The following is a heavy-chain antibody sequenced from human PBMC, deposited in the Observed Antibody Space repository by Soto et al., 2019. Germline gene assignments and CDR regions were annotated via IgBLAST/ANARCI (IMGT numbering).Heavy chain of an antibody. Sequence: QVQLVESGGGVVQPGRSLRLSCAASGFTFNTYGMHWVRQAPGKGLEWVAVTSYDGSNKYYADSVKGRFTISRDNAKNTLHLEMNSLRAVDTAVYYCVKSATGGPRGYFDLWGRGTLVIVSS. CDR1: GFTFNTYG. CDR3: VKSATGGPRGYFDL. D-gene: IGHD3-10*01. J-gene: IGHJ2*01. CDR2: TSYDGSNK. V-gene: IGHV3-30*18.